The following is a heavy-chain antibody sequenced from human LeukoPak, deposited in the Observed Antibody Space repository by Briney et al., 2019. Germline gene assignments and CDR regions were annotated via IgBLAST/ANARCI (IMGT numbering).Heavy chain of an antibody. CDR3: ARGGTAVAAPYAFDL. D-gene: IGHD4-23*01. CDR1: GGSLSTYY. Sequence: KPSETLSLTCSVSGGSLSTYYWSWIRQPPGKGLEWIGYISYSGSTNYNPSVKSRVTMSVDTSKKQFSLNLNSLTAADTAVYYCARGGTAVAAPYAFDLWGQGTMVTVSS. J-gene: IGHJ3*01. V-gene: IGHV4-59*01. CDR2: ISYSGST.